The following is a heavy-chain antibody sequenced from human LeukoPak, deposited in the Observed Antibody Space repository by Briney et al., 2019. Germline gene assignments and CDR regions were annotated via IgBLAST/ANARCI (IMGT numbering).Heavy chain of an antibody. D-gene: IGHD6-13*01. V-gene: IGHV3-30*18. J-gene: IGHJ4*02. CDR2: ILFDGNNK. CDR1: GFTFSTYG. Sequence: GGSLRLSCAASGFTFSTYGMHWVRQAPGKGQEWVAVILFDGNNKYYADSVRGRFTISRDNSKNTLYLQMNSLRDEDTAVYYCAKDAEHNSGWYPGNWGQGTLVIVSS. CDR3: AKDAEHNSGWYPGN.